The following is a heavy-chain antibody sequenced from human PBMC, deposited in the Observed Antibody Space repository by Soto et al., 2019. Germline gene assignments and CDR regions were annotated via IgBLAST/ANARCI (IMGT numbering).Heavy chain of an antibody. J-gene: IGHJ4*02. Sequence: GGSLRLSCAASGFTFSSYWMHWVRQAPGKGLVWVSRINSDGSSTSYADSVKGRFTISRDNAKNTLYLQMNSLRAEDTAVYYCARGSGGSYDMAFDYWGQGTLVTVSS. CDR2: INSDGSST. D-gene: IGHD1-26*01. CDR3: ARGSGGSYDMAFDY. V-gene: IGHV3-74*01. CDR1: GFTFSSYW.